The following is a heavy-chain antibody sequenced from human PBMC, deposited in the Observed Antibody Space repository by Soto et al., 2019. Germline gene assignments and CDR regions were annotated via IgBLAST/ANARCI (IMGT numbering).Heavy chain of an antibody. CDR1: GGSFSAYY. CDR3: ARRYITGTTVRRSFYYYMDV. J-gene: IGHJ6*03. D-gene: IGHD1-7*01. Sequence: SETLSLTCAVYGGSFSAYYWNWIRQSPGKELEWIGEINHVGSTNYNPSLKSRVIISVDTSKNQFSLKLSSVTAADTAVYYCARRYITGTTVRRSFYYYMDVWGKGTTVTVSS. CDR2: INHVGST. V-gene: IGHV4-34*01.